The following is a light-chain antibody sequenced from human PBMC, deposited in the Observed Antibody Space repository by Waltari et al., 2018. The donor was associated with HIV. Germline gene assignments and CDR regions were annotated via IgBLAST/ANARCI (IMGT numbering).Light chain of an antibody. J-gene: IGLJ2*01. CDR2: DDS. CDR3: QVWDSSSDLVV. V-gene: IGLV3-21*02. Sequence: SYVLTQPPSVSVAPGQTARITCGGNKIGNKSVHWSQQKPGQAPVLVVYDDSDRPSGIPERFSGSNSGTTATLTISRVEAGDEADYFCQVWDSSSDLVVFGGGTKLTVL. CDR1: KIGNKS.